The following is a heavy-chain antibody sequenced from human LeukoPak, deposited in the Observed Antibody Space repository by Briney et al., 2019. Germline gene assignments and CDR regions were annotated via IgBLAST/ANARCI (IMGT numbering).Heavy chain of an antibody. V-gene: IGHV3-74*01. CDR2: IKSDGRT. D-gene: IGHD4/OR15-4a*01. CDR3: ARAPSEIGVNYPEYFLH. CDR1: GFTLSSYW. Sequence: GGSLRLSCAASGFTLSSYWMNWVRQAPGKGLVWVSRIKSDGRTNYSDSVKGRFTISRDNAKNKVSLQMYSLRAEDTGVYYCARAPSEIGVNYPEYFLHCGQGTLVIVSS. J-gene: IGHJ1*01.